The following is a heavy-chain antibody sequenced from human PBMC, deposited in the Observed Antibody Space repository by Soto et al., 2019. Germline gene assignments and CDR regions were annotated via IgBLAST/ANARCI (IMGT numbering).Heavy chain of an antibody. CDR2: IYSGGST. CDR1: GFTLSNYA. Sequence: PGGSLRLSCAASGFTLSNYAMSWVRQAPGKGLERVSVIYSGGSTYYADSVKGRFTISRNNAKKRLYLQMNSLRAEDTAIYYCARDDYIYGMDVWGQGTTVTVSS. CDR3: ARDDYIYGMDV. J-gene: IGHJ6*02. V-gene: IGHV3-23*03.